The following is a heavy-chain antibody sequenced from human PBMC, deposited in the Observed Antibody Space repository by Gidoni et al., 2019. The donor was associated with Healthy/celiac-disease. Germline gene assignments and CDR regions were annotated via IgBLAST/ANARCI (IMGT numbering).Heavy chain of an antibody. V-gene: IGHV3-43D*04. CDR3: AKDIAAGTKGVGYYGMDV. Sequence: EVQLVESGGVVVQPGGSLRLSCAASGFTFDDYAMHWVRQAPGKGLEWVSLISWDGGSTYYADSVKGRFTISRDNSKNSLYLQMNSLRAEDTALYYCAKDIAAGTKGVGYYGMDVWGQGTTVTVSS. CDR2: ISWDGGST. CDR1: GFTFDDYA. D-gene: IGHD6-19*01. J-gene: IGHJ6*02.